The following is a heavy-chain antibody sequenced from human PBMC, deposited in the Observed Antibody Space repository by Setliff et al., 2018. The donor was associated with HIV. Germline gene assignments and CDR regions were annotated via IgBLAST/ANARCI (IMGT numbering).Heavy chain of an antibody. V-gene: IGHV1-8*01. J-gene: IGHJ6*03. D-gene: IGHD1-26*01. Sequence: ASVKVSCKASGYTFTNYDINWVRQATGQGLEWMGWMNPNSGNTGYAQKFQGRVTMTRDTSTSTVYMELSSLRSEYTAVCYCARAGRSGSYNHYYYYYIDYWGKGTMVTVSS. CDR2: MNPNSGNT. CDR1: GYTFTNYD. CDR3: ARAGRSGSYNHYYYYYIDY.